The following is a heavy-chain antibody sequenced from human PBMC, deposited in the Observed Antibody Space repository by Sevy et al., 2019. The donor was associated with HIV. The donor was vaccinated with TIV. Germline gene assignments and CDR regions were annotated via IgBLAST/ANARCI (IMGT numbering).Heavy chain of an antibody. D-gene: IGHD3-10*01. J-gene: IGHJ4*02. CDR3: ARLSKRERITMVREVPGIDY. V-gene: IGHV3-11*06. Sequence: GGSLRLSCAASGFTFSDYYMSWIRQAPGKGLEWVSYISSSSSYTNYADSVKGRFTISRDNAKNSLYLQMNSLRAEDTVVYYCARLSKRERITMVREVPGIDYWGQGTLVTVSS. CDR1: GFTFSDYY. CDR2: ISSSSSYT.